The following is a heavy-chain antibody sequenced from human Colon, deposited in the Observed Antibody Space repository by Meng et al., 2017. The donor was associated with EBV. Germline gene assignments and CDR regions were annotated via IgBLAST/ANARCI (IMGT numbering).Heavy chain of an antibody. CDR2: IFHSGST. V-gene: IGHV4-30-2*01. CDR1: GGSIRRGVYS. J-gene: IGHJ4*02. CDR3: AREAQQSGYFDP. D-gene: IGHD6-13*01. Sequence: LKDSCSGLVKPSQPLSLTCVVSGGSIRRGVYSWTWIRQPPGKGLEWIGHIFHSGSTYSNPSLKSRVTISVDRSKNQFSLRLSSVTAADTAVYYCAREAQQSGYFDPWGPGTLVTVSS.